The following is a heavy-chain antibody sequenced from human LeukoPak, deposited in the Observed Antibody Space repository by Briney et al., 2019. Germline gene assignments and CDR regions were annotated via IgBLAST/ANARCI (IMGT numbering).Heavy chain of an antibody. J-gene: IGHJ4*02. CDR2: IYPGDADT. V-gene: IGHV5-51*01. CDR1: GCIFTSYW. D-gene: IGHD1-26*01. Sequence: GESLKISCQGSGCIFTSYWIGRVRPVPGEGPEWMGIIYPGDADTRYSPSFQGQVTISADRSISTAYLQWSSLKASDTAMYYCARRVDSGKAFDYWGPGTLVTVSS. CDR3: ARRVDSGKAFDY.